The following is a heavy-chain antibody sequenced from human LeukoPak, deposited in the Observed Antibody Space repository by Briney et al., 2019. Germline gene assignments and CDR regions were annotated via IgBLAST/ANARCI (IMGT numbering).Heavy chain of an antibody. CDR2: ISSSSSYI. Sequence: GGSLRLSCAASGFTFSSYSMNWVRQAPGKGLEWVSSISSSSSYIYYADSVKGRFTISRDNAKNSLYLQMNSLRAEDTAVYYCARNSPDYYGSGSYYDYYYYMDVWGKGTTVTISS. V-gene: IGHV3-21*01. CDR3: ARNSPDYYGSGSYYDYYYYMDV. D-gene: IGHD3-10*01. J-gene: IGHJ6*03. CDR1: GFTFSSYS.